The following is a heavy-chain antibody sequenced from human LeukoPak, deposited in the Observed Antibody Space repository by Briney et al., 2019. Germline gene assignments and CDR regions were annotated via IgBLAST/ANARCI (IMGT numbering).Heavy chain of an antibody. CDR1: GGSFSGYY. CDR2: INHSGST. CDR3: ARGDTNYYGMDV. J-gene: IGHJ6*02. V-gene: IGHV4-34*01. Sequence: PSETLSLTCAVYGGSFSGYYWSWIRQPPGKGLEWIGEINHSGSTNYNPSLKSRVTISVDTSKNQFSLKLSSVTAADTAVYYCARGDTNYYGMDVWGQGTRSPSP. D-gene: IGHD5-18*01.